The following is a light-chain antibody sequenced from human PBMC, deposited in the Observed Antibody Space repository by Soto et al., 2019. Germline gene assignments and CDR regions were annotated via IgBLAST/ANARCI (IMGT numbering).Light chain of an antibody. CDR1: RSNIGAGYD. CDR3: QSYDSSLSVLYV. V-gene: IGLV1-40*01. J-gene: IGLJ1*01. CDR2: GDS. Sequence: QSALTQPPSVSGAPGQRVTISCTGSRSNIGAGYDVHWYQQLPGTAPKLLIHGDSNRPSGVPDRFSGSKSGTSASLAITGLQAEDEADYYCQSYDSSLSVLYVFGTGTKVTV.